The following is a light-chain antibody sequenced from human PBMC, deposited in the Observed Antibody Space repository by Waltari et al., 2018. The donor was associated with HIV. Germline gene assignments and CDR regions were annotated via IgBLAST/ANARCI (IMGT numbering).Light chain of an antibody. CDR1: STNIGSYNP. CDR2: EVN. CDR3: CSYAGSSNVV. Sequence: QSALTQSASVSGSPGQSITISCTGTSTNIGSYNPFSWYQQHPGKAPKVIIYEVNKRPSGVSNRFSGSTSGSTASLTISGLQAEDEADYYCCSYAGSSNVVFGGGTKLTVL. V-gene: IGLV2-23*02. J-gene: IGLJ2*01.